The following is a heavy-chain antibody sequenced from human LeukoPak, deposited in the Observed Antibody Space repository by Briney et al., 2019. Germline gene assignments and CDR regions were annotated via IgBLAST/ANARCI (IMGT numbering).Heavy chain of an antibody. Sequence: PGGSLRLSCAASGFTFSDYYVTWIRQAPGKGLEWISYMSGSGTTIYYADSVKGRFTISRDNAKQTLFLQMNSLRAEDTAVYYCVRDVDDYDHHRGDSWGQGTLVTVSS. CDR1: GFTFSDYY. CDR2: MSGSGTTI. V-gene: IGHV3-11*01. CDR3: VRDVDDYDHHRGDS. D-gene: IGHD4-17*01. J-gene: IGHJ4*02.